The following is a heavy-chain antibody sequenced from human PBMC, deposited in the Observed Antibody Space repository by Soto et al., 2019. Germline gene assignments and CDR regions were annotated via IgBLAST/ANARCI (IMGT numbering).Heavy chain of an antibody. CDR2: ISYDGSNK. CDR1: GFTFSSYG. D-gene: IGHD6-19*01. CDR3: AKSKRSGPYYYYGMDV. J-gene: IGHJ6*02. Sequence: GGSLRLSCAASGFTFSSYGMHWVRQAPGKGLEWVAVISYDGSNKYYADSVKGRFTISRDNSKNTLYLQMNSLRAEDTAVYYCAKSKRSGPYYYYGMDVWGQGTTVTVSS. V-gene: IGHV3-30*18.